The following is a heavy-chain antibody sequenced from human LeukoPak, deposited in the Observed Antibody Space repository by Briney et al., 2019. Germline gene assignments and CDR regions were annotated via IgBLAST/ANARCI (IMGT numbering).Heavy chain of an antibody. V-gene: IGHV3-23*01. D-gene: IGHD1-26*01. CDR2: ISGSGDIT. J-gene: IGHJ4*02. CDR3: AREIGDFDY. Sequence: GSLRLSCAASGFTFSNYAMTWVRQAPGKGLEWVSVISGSGDITYYADSVKGRSTISRDNSKNTLYLQMNSLRAEDTAVYYCAREIGDFDYWGQGTLVTVSS. CDR1: GFTFSNYA.